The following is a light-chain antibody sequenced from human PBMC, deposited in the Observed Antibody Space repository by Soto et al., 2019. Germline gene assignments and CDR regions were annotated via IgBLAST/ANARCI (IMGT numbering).Light chain of an antibody. V-gene: IGKV3-11*01. CDR3: QQRSNWPPIT. Sequence: EIVMSQSPATLSASPGERATVSCRASQSVSSDLAWYQQKPRQAPRLLIYGASTRATGIPARFSGSGSGTDFTLTISSLEPEDFAVYYCQQRSNWPPITFGQGTQLDIK. CDR1: QSVSSD. CDR2: GAS. J-gene: IGKJ5*01.